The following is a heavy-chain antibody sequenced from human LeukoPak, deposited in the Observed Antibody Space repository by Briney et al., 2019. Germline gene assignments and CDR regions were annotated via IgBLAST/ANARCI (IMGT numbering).Heavy chain of an antibody. CDR2: IIPILGIA. D-gene: IGHD6-19*01. V-gene: IGHV1-69*04. CDR1: GYTFTSYG. Sequence: ASVKVSCKASGYTFTSYGISWVRQAPGQGLEWMGRIIPILGIANYAQKFQGRVTITADKSTSTAYMELSSLRSEDTAVYYCARGSPSTGYSSGWVDYWGQGTLVTVSS. J-gene: IGHJ4*02. CDR3: ARGSPSTGYSSGWVDY.